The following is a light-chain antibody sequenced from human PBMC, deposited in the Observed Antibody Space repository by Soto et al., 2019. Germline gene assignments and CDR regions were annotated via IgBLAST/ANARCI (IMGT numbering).Light chain of an antibody. CDR3: QEDGNLPPFT. V-gene: IGKV1-33*01. CDR2: DAT. CDR1: QDISNY. Sequence: DLQMTQSPSSLSASVGDRVTITCQASQDISNYLNWYQQKPGKAPKLLIYDATNLETGATSRFRGSGSWTAFTFTISSLQPEDIATYYVQEDGNLPPFTFGPGTKVDIK. J-gene: IGKJ3*01.